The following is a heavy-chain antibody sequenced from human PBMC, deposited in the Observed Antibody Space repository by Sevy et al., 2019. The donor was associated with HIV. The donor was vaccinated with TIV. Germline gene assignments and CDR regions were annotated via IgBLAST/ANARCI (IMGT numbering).Heavy chain of an antibody. CDR1: GFTFDDYA. CDR3: AKDGIVGATRRWFDY. Sequence: GGSLRLSCAASGFTFDDYAMHWVRQAPGKGLEWVSGISWNSGSIGYADSVKGRFTISRDNAKNSLYLQMNSLRAEDTALYYCAKDGIVGATRRWFDYWGQGTLVTVSS. V-gene: IGHV3-9*01. CDR2: ISWNSGSI. J-gene: IGHJ4*02. D-gene: IGHD1-26*01.